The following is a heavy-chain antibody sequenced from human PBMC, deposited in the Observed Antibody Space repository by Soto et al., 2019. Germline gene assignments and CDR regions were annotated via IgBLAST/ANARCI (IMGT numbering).Heavy chain of an antibody. CDR2: FCYTGST. D-gene: IGHD3-22*01. J-gene: IGHJ5*02. CDR1: GGSIGGRC. V-gene: IGHV4-59*01. CDR3: AKSHYDSSGYYIIDH. Sequence: ASETLSLTCTVSGGSIGGRCWSWVRQSPGKGLEWIGYFCYTGSTNYNPSLKSRVTISVDRSKTQCSLKLTSVTAADTAVYYCAKSHYDSSGYYIIDHWGQGTLVTVSS.